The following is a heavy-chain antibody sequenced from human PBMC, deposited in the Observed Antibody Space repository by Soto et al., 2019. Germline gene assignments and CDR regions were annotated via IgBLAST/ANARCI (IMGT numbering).Heavy chain of an antibody. CDR1: GGSISSSNW. J-gene: IGHJ5*02. D-gene: IGHD3-3*01. CDR2: IYHSGST. CDR3: ARVGVDYDFWSGPGWFDP. Sequence: SETLSLTCAVSGGSISSSNWWSWVRQPPGKGLEWIGEIYHSGSTNYNPSLKSRVTISVDKSKNQFSLKLSSVTAADTAVYYCARVGVDYDFWSGPGWFDPSGQGTLVTVSS. V-gene: IGHV4-4*02.